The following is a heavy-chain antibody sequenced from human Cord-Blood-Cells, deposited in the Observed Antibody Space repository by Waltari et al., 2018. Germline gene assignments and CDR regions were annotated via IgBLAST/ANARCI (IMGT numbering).Heavy chain of an antibody. J-gene: IGHJ2*01. CDR2: INHSGRT. V-gene: IGHV4-34*01. Sequence: QVQLQQWGAGLLKPSETLSLTCAVYGGSFSGYYWSWIRQPPGKGLEWNGEINHSGRTNYNPSLNSRVTISVDTSKNQFSLKLSSVTAADTAVYYCARPNWYFDLWGRGTLVTVSS. CDR1: GGSFSGYY. CDR3: ARPNWYFDL.